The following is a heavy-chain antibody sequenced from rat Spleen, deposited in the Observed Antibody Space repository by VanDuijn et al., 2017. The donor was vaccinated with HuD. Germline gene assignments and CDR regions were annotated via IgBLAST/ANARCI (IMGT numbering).Heavy chain of an antibody. CDR1: GFTFNNYW. D-gene: IGHD5-1*01. CDR3: TRVTGKPYWYFDF. CDR2: ITNTGGST. Sequence: SLKLSCVASGFTFNNYWMTWIRQAPGKGLEWVASITNTGGSTYYPDSVKGRFTISRDNAKSTLYLQMNSLRSEDTATYYCTRVTGKPYWYFDFWGPGTMVTVSS. J-gene: IGHJ1*01. V-gene: IGHV5-31*01.